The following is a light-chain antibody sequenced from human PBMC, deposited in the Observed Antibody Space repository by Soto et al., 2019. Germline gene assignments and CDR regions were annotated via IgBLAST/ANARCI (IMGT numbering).Light chain of an antibody. CDR3: QQTDNFPLT. Sequence: EVVLTQSPAILSLSPGERATLSCRASQSVGNFLTWYQQKPGQAPRLLIYDASTRATGIPARFSGSGSGTDFTLTISSLEPEDFATYYCQQTDNFPLTFGQGTRLDIK. J-gene: IGKJ5*01. V-gene: IGKV3-11*01. CDR2: DAS. CDR1: QSVGNF.